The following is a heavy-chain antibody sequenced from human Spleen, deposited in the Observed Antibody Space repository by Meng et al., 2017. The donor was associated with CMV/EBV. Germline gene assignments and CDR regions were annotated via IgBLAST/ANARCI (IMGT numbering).Heavy chain of an antibody. CDR2: ITKSGETT. CDR3: AKVHGYIYGYPDWYLDY. J-gene: IGHJ4*02. CDR1: GFIFSTYA. Sequence: GESLKISCAASGFIFSTYAMTWVRQAPGKGLEWVSGITKSGETTYYADSVKGRITISRDNSKNTLYLQMTSLRAEDTAIYYCAKVHGYIYGYPDWYLDYWGQGTLVTASS. D-gene: IGHD5-18*01. V-gene: IGHV3-23*01.